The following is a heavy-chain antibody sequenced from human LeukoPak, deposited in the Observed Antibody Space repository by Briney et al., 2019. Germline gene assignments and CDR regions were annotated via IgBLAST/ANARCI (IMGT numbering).Heavy chain of an antibody. D-gene: IGHD3-3*01. Sequence: PGGSLRLSCTASGFTFGDYAMSWFRQAPGKGLGWVGFIRSKAYGGTTEYAASVKGRFTISRDDSKSIAYLQMNSLKTEDTAVYYCTREVPDYDFWSCYLTYYYYYYMDVWGKGTTVTVSS. CDR3: TREVPDYDFWSCYLTYYYYYYMDV. J-gene: IGHJ6*03. CDR2: IRSKAYGGTT. CDR1: GFTFGDYA. V-gene: IGHV3-49*03.